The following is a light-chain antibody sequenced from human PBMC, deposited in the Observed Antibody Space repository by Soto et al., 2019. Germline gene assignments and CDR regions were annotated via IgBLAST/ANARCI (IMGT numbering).Light chain of an antibody. CDR2: GAS. J-gene: IGKJ1*01. CDR3: QQYGSSPWT. CDR1: QSVSSSY. V-gene: IGKV3-20*01. Sequence: EIGITQSPANLAVFPGERATLSCRASQSVSSSYLAWYQQKPGPAPRLLIYGASSRATGIPDRFSGSGSGTDFTLTISRLEPEDFAVYYCQQYGSSPWTFGQGTKV.